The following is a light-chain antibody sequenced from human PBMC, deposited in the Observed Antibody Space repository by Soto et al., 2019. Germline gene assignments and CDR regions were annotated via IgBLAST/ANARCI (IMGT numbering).Light chain of an antibody. V-gene: IGKV3-20*01. J-gene: IGKJ1*01. CDR3: QQYGSSSWT. Sequence: EIVLTQSPGTLSLSPGERATLSCRASQSVSSIYLAWYQHKPGQAPRLLNHDASSRATGIPDRFSGSGSGTDFPLTISRLEDEYFDVFYCQQYGSSSWTFGRGTTVEIK. CDR2: DAS. CDR1: QSVSSIY.